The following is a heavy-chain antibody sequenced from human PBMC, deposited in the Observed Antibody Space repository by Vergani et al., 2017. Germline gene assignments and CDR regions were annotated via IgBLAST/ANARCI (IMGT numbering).Heavy chain of an antibody. CDR1: GFTFDDYA. Sequence: EVQLVESGGGLVQPGRSLRLSCAASGFTFDDYAMHWVRQAPGKGLEWVSGISWNSGSIGYADSVKGRFTISRDNAKNSLYLQMNSLRAEDTALYYCAKDPNSNYYYYYMDVWGKGTTVTVSS. D-gene: IGHD4-11*01. J-gene: IGHJ6*03. CDR3: AKDPNSNYYYYYMDV. V-gene: IGHV3-9*01. CDR2: ISWNSGSI.